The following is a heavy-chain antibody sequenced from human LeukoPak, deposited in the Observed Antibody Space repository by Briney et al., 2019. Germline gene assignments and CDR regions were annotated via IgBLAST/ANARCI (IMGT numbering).Heavy chain of an antibody. D-gene: IGHD5-18*01. CDR1: GYTFSGYY. CDR3: ATEVTD. CDR2: INPNSGGT. Sequence: ASVKVSCTASGYTFSGYYMHWVRQAPGQGLEWMGWINPNSGGTKYAQKFQGRVTMTRDTSISTAYMELSRLRSDDTAVYYCATEVTDWGQGTLVTVSS. J-gene: IGHJ4*02. V-gene: IGHV1-2*02.